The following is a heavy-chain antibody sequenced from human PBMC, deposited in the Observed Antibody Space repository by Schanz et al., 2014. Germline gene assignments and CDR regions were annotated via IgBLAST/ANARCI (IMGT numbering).Heavy chain of an antibody. CDR1: GYTFNNHG. D-gene: IGHD3-10*01. CDR3: VRDAGWAFGDYHGMDV. Sequence: QVQLVQSGGEVKKPGASATVSCKASGYTFNNHGISWVRQAPGQGLEWMGWISVYHGHTNYAEKVHGRVTMTTDTSTSTAYMELGSLISDDTAVYYCVRDAGWAFGDYHGMDVWGQGTSVTVSS. CDR2: ISVYHGHT. V-gene: IGHV1-18*01. J-gene: IGHJ6*02.